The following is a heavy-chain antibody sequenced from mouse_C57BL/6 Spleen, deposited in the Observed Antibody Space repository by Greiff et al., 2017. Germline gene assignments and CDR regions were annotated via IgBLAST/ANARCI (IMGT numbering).Heavy chain of an antibody. D-gene: IGHD2-10*02. J-gene: IGHJ2*01. CDR1: GYAFSSSW. CDR2: IYPGDGDT. CDR3: ARGYGNYGNYFDY. V-gene: IGHV1-82*01. Sequence: QVQLQQSGPELVKPGASVKISCKASGYAFSSSWMNWVKQRPGKGLEWIGRIYPGDGDTNYNGKFQGKATLTADKSSSTAYMQLSSLTSEDSAVYFCARGYGNYGNYFDYWGQGTTLTVSS.